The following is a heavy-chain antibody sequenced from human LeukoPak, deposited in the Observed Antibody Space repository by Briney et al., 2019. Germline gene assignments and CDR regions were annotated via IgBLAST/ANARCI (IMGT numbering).Heavy chain of an antibody. CDR3: ARDPLVHVFDV. J-gene: IGHJ3*01. CDR1: GYTFTSYA. D-gene: IGHD6-13*01. V-gene: IGHV7-4-1*02. Sequence: EASVKVSCKASGYTFTSYAMNWVRQAPGQGLEWMGWINTNTGNPTYAQGFTGRFVFSLDTSVSTAYLQISSLKTEDTAVYYCARDPLVHVFDVWGQGTMVTVSS. CDR2: INTNTGNP.